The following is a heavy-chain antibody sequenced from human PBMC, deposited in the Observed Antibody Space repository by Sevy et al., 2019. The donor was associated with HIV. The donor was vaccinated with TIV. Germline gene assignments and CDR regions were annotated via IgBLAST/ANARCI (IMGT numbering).Heavy chain of an antibody. CDR2: IRYDGSNQ. D-gene: IGHD6-13*01. Sequence: GGSLRLSCSASGFVFSDYGMHWVRQTLGKGLEWLGFIRYDGSNQNFADSVKGRFSISRDNSKNTLYLQMNSLRIEDTALYYCVKDRRSSSWFSYYFDYWGQGTLVTVSS. CDR1: GFVFSDYG. J-gene: IGHJ4*02. V-gene: IGHV3-30*02. CDR3: VKDRRSSSWFSYYFDY.